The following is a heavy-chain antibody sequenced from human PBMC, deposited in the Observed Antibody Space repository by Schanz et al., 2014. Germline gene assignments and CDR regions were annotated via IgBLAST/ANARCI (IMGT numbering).Heavy chain of an antibody. CDR3: ARPLGPNYYYYGLDV. J-gene: IGHJ6*02. CDR1: GFTFTTYA. Sequence: DVQLLESGGGLVQPGESLRLSCAASGFTFTTYAMTWVRQAPGKGLEWVSSISSSSSYISYADSVKGRFTISRDNAKNSLYLQMNSLTAEDTAVYYCARPLGPNYYYYGLDVWGQGTTVTVSS. V-gene: IGHV3-21*01. CDR2: ISSSSSYI.